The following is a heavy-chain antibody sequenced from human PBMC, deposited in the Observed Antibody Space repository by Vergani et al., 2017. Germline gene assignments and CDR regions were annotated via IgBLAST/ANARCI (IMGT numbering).Heavy chain of an antibody. Sequence: QVQLVESGGGVVQPGRSLRLSCAASGFSFSSFGFHWVRQAPGKGLAWVAFIHYDGSHEYYIDSVKGRFTISRDNSKTTLILQMNGLRAEDTAVYYCARDRGCATISCYFSWAFDYWGQGTLVSVSS. CDR2: IHYDGSHE. J-gene: IGHJ4*02. V-gene: IGHV3-33*01. D-gene: IGHD2-2*01. CDR3: ARDRGCATISCYFSWAFDY. CDR1: GFSFSSFG.